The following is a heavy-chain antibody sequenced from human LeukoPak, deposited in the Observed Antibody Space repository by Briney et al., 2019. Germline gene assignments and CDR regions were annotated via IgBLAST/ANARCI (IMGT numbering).Heavy chain of an antibody. CDR2: ISSSGSTI. V-gene: IGHV3-48*03. CDR3: AREYTMVRGVTTYYFDY. CDR1: GFTFSSYE. D-gene: IGHD3-10*01. Sequence: GGSLRLSCAASGFTFSSYEMNWVRQAPGKGLEWVSYISSSGSTIYYADSVKGRFTISRDNAKNSLNLQMNSLRAEDTAVYYCAREYTMVRGVTTYYFDYWGQGTLVTVSS. J-gene: IGHJ4*02.